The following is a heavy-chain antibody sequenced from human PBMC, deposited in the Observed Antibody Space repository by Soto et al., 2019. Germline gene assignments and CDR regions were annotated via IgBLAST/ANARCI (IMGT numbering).Heavy chain of an antibody. Sequence: EVQLLESGGGLVRPGGSLRLSCAASGFTFSSYAMSWVRQAPGKGLEWVSSISGSGGSTYYADSVKGRFTXXXDNSKXXXXXXXXXLRAEDTAVYYCAKRIAAAGTNALDVWGQGTTVXVSS. CDR2: ISGSGGST. D-gene: IGHD6-13*01. CDR3: AKRIAAAGTNALDV. J-gene: IGHJ6*02. V-gene: IGHV3-23*01. CDR1: GFTFSSYA.